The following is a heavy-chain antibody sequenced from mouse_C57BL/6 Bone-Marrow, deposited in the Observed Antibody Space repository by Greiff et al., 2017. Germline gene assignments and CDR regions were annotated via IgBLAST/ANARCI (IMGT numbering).Heavy chain of an antibody. V-gene: IGHV3-6*01. CDR2: ISYDGSN. CDR1: GYSITSGYY. J-gene: IGHJ2*01. Sequence: DVKLQESGPGLVKPSQSLSLTCSVTGYSITSGYYWNWIRQFPGNKLEWMGYISYDGSNNYNPSLKNRISITRDTSKNQFFLKLNSVTTEDTATYYCARAPTGYYFDYWGQGTTLTVSS. CDR3: ARAPTGYYFDY. D-gene: IGHD4-1*02.